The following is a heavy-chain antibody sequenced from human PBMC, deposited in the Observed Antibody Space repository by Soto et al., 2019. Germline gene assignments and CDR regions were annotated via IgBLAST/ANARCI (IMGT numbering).Heavy chain of an antibody. D-gene: IGHD5-18*01. CDR2: IYHSGST. CDR1: GGSISSGGYS. J-gene: IGHJ4*02. CDR3: ARHLGYSYGPGVFDY. V-gene: IGHV4-30-2*01. Sequence: TLSLTCAVSGGSISSGGYSWSWIRQPPGKGLEWIGYIYHSGSTYYNPSLKSRVTISVDRSKNQFSLKLSSVTAADTAVYYCARHLGYSYGPGVFDYWGQGTLVTVSS.